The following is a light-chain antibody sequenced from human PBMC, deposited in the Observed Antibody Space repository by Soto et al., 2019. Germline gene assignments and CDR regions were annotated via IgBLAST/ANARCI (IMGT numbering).Light chain of an antibody. CDR2: KAS. CDR3: QQYKSYWT. J-gene: IGKJ1*01. Sequence: DIQMTQSPSTLSASVGDRVTITCRASQSINTWLAWYQQQPGKAPKLLIYKASSLQSGAPPRFSGTGSGTEFTLTISSLQPDDFATYYCQQYKSYWTFGQGTKVDIK. CDR1: QSINTW. V-gene: IGKV1-5*03.